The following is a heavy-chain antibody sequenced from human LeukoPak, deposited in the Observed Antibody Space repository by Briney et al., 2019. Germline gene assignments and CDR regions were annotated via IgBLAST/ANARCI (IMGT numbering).Heavy chain of an antibody. CDR1: GGSISSYY. J-gene: IGHJ5*02. V-gene: IGHV4-59*01. CDR3: ARVNSGYFYWFDP. Sequence: SETLSLTCTVSGGSISSYYWSWIRQPPGKGLEWIAYIYYSGSTNYNPSLKSRVTISVDTSKNQFSLKLSSVTAADTAVYYCARVNSGYFYWFDPWGQGTLVTVSS. D-gene: IGHD3-22*01. CDR2: IYYSGST.